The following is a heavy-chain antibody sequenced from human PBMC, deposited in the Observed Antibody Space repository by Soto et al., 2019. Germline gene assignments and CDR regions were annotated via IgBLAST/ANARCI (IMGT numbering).Heavy chain of an antibody. D-gene: IGHD3-10*01. CDR1: GYTFTTHY. Sequence: QVQLVQSGTEVKKPGASVKVSCKASGYTFTTHYMHWVRQAPGQGLEWMGIINPSGGRTTYALKFQGRVTMTSDTSTNTVYVELTSLRSEDTGIYFCARAGENYGSGTFSPPLRYYFNSWGQGTLVTVSS. J-gene: IGHJ4*02. CDR3: ARAGENYGSGTFSPPLRYYFNS. V-gene: IGHV1-46*01. CDR2: INPSGGRT.